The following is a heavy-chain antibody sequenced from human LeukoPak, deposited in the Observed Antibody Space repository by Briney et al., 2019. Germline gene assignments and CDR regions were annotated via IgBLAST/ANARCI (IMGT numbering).Heavy chain of an antibody. Sequence: PGGSLRLSCAASGFTFSSYAMSWVRQAPGKGLEWVSAISGSGGSTYYADSVKGRFTISRDNSKNTLYLQMNSLRAEDTAVCYCAKTLRYFDWPPEGDYWGQGTLVTVSS. V-gene: IGHV3-23*01. CDR3: AKTLRYFDWPPEGDY. CDR1: GFTFSSYA. CDR2: ISGSGGST. D-gene: IGHD3-9*01. J-gene: IGHJ4*02.